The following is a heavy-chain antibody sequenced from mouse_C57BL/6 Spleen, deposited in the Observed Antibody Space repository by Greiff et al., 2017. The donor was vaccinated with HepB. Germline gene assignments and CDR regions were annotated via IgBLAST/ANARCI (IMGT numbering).Heavy chain of an antibody. Sequence: QVQLQQSGPELVKPGASVKISCKASGYAFSSSWMNWVKQRPGKGLEWIGRIYPGDGDTNYNGKFKGKATLTADTSASTAYMQLSSLTSEDSAVYFCAKRTDYGNYSDWFAYWGQGTLVTVSA. D-gene: IGHD2-1*01. CDR2: IYPGDGDT. CDR3: AKRTDYGNYSDWFAY. J-gene: IGHJ3*01. V-gene: IGHV1-82*01. CDR1: GYAFSSSW.